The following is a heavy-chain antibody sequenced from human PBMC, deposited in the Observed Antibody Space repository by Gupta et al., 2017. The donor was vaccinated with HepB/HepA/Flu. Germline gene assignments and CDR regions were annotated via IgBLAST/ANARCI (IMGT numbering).Heavy chain of an antibody. CDR2: ISHDGSNK. CDR3: AKSKFYGDYNYFDY. Sequence: VQLVESGGGVVQPGRSLRLSCAASEFTFSPYGMHWVRQAPGKGLEWEAVISHDGSNKYYADSVKGRFTISRDNFKNTLYLQMNSLRAEDTAVYYCAKSKFYGDYNYFDYWGQGTLVTVSS. V-gene: IGHV3-30*18. CDR1: EFTFSPYG. D-gene: IGHD4-17*01. J-gene: IGHJ4*02.